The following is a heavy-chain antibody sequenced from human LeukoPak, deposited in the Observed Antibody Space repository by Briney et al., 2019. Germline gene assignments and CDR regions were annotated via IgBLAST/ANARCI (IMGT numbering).Heavy chain of an antibody. V-gene: IGHV4-39*01. CDR1: GGSISSSSYY. D-gene: IGHD6-6*01. CDR2: TYYSGST. CDR3: ARLDYSSSSCDY. Sequence: SETLSLTCTVSGGSISSSSYYWGWIRQPPGKGLEWIGSTYYSGSTYYNPSLKSRVTISVDTTKNQYSLKLSSVTAADTAVYYCARLDYSSSSCDYWGQGTLVTVSS. J-gene: IGHJ4*02.